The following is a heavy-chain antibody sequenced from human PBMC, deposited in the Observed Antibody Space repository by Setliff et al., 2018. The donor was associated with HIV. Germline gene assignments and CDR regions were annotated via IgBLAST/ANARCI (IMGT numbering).Heavy chain of an antibody. D-gene: IGHD3-10*01. CDR2: IYISGST. Sequence: PSETLSLTCTVSGDPISSGSYYWSWFRQPAGKELEWIGLIYISGSTYYNPSLKSRVTTSVDTSKNQFSLKLSSVTAADTAVYYCAREGGDSGSYLDYYYGMDVWGQGTTVTVSS. V-gene: IGHV4-61*02. CDR3: AREGGDSGSYLDYYYGMDV. J-gene: IGHJ6*02. CDR1: GDPISSGSYY.